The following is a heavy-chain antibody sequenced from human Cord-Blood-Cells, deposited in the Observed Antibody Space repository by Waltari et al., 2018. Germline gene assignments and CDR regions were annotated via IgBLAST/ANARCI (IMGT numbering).Heavy chain of an antibody. CDR1: GFTFSSYA. CDR2: ISGSGGST. J-gene: IGHJ4*02. CDR3: AKEDFWSGYYIPFDY. Sequence: EVQLLESGGGLVQPGGSLRLSCAASGFTFSSYAMSLVRPAPGKGLEWVSAISGSGGSTYYADSVKGRFTISRDNSKNTLYLQMNSLRAEDTAVYYCAKEDFWSGYYIPFDYWGQGTLVTVSS. D-gene: IGHD3-3*01. V-gene: IGHV3-23*01.